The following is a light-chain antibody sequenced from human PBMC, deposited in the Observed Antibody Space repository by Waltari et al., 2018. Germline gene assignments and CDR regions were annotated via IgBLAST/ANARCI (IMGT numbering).Light chain of an antibody. CDR3: VLYMGSVV. CDR1: SGSVSTNHY. J-gene: IGLJ3*02. CDR2: NTA. V-gene: IGLV8-61*01. Sequence: QTVVTQEPSFSVSPGGTVTLTCGLTSGSVSTNHYASWYRQTPGQAPRTLIHNTAPRSSGVPDRFSGSILGNKAALTITGAQADDESDYYCVLYMGSVVFGGGTKLTVL.